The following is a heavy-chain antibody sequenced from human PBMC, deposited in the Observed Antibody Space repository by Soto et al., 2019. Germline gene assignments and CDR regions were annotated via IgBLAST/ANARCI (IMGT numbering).Heavy chain of an antibody. CDR1: GDSVSSNSVG. D-gene: IGHD6-19*01. CDR2: TYYRSKWYV. J-gene: IGHJ4*02. CDR3: ARNSGWRFEY. V-gene: IGHV6-1*01. Sequence: SQTLSLTCAISGDSVSSNSVGRHWIRQSPSRGLEWVGRTYYRSKWYVDYAVPVKSRITINSDTSKNQFSLQLNSVTPEDTAVYYCARNSGWRFEYWGQGTLVTVSS.